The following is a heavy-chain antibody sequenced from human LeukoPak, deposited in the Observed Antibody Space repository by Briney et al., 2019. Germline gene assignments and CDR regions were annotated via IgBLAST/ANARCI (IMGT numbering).Heavy chain of an antibody. CDR2: IIPIFGTA. V-gene: IGHV1-69*06. CDR3: ARAQGYSSGWYKDFDY. CDR1: GGTFSSYA. D-gene: IGHD6-19*01. Sequence: ASVKVSCKASGGTFSSYAISWVRQAPGQGLERMGRIIPIFGTANYAQKFQGRVTITADKPTSTAYMELSSLRSEDTAVYYCARAQGYSSGWYKDFDYWGQGTLVTVSS. J-gene: IGHJ4*02.